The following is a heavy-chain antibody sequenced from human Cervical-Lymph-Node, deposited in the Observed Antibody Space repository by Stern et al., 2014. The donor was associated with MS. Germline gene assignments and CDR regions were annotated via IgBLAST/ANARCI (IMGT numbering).Heavy chain of an antibody. CDR2: IYYSGST. CDR3: ARHEGDDYGVPG. V-gene: IGHV4-39*01. D-gene: IGHD4-17*01. Sequence: QLQLQESGPGLVKPSETLSLTCTVSGGSISSSSYYWGWIRQPPGKGLEWIGSIYYSGSTYYNPSLKSRVTIPEDPSKTQFSLKRSSVTAADTAVYYCARHEGDDYGVPGWGQGTLVTVSS. CDR1: GGSISSSSYY. J-gene: IGHJ4*02.